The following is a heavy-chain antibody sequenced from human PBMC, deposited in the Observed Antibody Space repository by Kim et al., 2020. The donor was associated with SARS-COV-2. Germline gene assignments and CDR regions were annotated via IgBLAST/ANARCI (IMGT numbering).Heavy chain of an antibody. J-gene: IGHJ1*01. V-gene: IGHV3-53*04. Sequence: GGSLRLSCAASGFTVSSNYMSWVRQAPGKGLEWVSVIYSGGSTYYADSVKGRFTISRHNSKNTLYLQMNSLRAEDTAVYYCARDDCTNGVCYTGDFQHWGQGTLVTVSS. D-gene: IGHD2-8*01. CDR3: ARDDCTNGVCYTGDFQH. CDR2: IYSGGST. CDR1: GFTVSSNY.